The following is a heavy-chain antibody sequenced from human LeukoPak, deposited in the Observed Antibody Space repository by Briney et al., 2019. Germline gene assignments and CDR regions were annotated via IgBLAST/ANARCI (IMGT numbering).Heavy chain of an antibody. V-gene: IGHV4-39*07. CDR1: GGSISSSSYY. J-gene: IGHJ6*03. Sequence: PSETLSLTCTVSGGSISSSSYYWGWIRQPPGKGLEWIGSIYYSGSTYYNPSLKSRVTISVDTSKNQFSLKLSSVTAADTAVYYCARGLRWQLIRKGYYYMDVWGKGTTVTVSS. D-gene: IGHD6-6*01. CDR3: ARGLRWQLIRKGYYYMDV. CDR2: IYYSGST.